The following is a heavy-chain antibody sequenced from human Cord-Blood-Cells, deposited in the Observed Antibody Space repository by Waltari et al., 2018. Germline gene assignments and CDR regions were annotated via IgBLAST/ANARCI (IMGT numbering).Heavy chain of an antibody. CDR3: ARDQDFWSGELDY. V-gene: IGHV4-38-2*02. Sequence: QGQLQESGPGLVKPSETLSLTCAVSGYSISSGDYWGWIRQPPGKGLEWIGGIYHSGSTYYNPSLKSRVTISVDTSKTQFSLKLSSVTAADTAVYYCARDQDFWSGELDYWGQGTLVTVSS. CDR2: IYHSGST. J-gene: IGHJ4*02. CDR1: GYSISSGDY. D-gene: IGHD3-3*01.